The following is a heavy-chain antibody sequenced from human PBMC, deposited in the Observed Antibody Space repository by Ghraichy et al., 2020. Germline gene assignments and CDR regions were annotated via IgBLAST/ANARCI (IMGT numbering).Heavy chain of an antibody. V-gene: IGHV3-23*01. J-gene: IGHJ3*02. Sequence: GGSLRLSCAASGFTFSSYAMSWVRQAPGKGLEWVSAISGSGGSTYYADSVKGRFTISGDNSKNTLYLQMNSLRAEDTAVYYCAKGCIMITFGGVIVVVERDDAFDIWGQGTMVTVSS. CDR1: GFTFSSYA. D-gene: IGHD3-16*02. CDR3: AKGCIMITFGGVIVVVERDDAFDI. CDR2: ISGSGGST.